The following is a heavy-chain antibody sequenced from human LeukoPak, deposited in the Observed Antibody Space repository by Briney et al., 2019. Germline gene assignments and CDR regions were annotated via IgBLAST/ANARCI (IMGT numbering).Heavy chain of an antibody. CDR2: ISGYNGNT. CDR3: ARLYTIFGVVRYYFDY. D-gene: IGHD3-3*01. Sequence: ASVKVSCKAAGYTFTSYGISWVRQAPGQGLEWMGWISGYNGNTNYAQKLQGRVTMTTDTSTSTTYMELRSLRSDDTAVYYCARLYTIFGVVRYYFDYWSQGTLVTVSS. V-gene: IGHV1-18*01. CDR1: GYTFTSYG. J-gene: IGHJ4*02.